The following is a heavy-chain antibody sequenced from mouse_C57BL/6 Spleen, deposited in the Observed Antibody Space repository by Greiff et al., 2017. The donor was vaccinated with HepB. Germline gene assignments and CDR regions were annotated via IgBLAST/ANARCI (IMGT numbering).Heavy chain of an antibody. V-gene: IGHV14-4*01. CDR1: GFNIKDDY. Sequence: EVQLQESGAELVRPGASVKLSCTASGFNIKDDYMHWVKQRPEQGLEWIGWIDPENGDTEYASKFQGKATITADTSSNTAYLQLSSLTSEDTAVYDCTTRALGYFDVWGTGTTVTVSS. CDR2: IDPENGDT. J-gene: IGHJ1*03. D-gene: IGHD3-3*01. CDR3: TTRALGYFDV.